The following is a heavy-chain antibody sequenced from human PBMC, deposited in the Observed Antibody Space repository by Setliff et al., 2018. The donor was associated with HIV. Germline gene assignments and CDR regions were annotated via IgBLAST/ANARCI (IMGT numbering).Heavy chain of an antibody. J-gene: IGHJ5*02. CDR2: ISDDGSTK. CDR3: VRDDTNGPNSLDP. CDR1: GFTFNNYA. D-gene: IGHD2-8*01. Sequence: TGGSLRLSCAASGFTFNNYAMHWVRQAPGKGPECVAVISDDGSTKHYGDSVKGRFTISRDNSKNTLYLEVSSLRAEDTAVYYCVRDDTNGPNSLDPWGQGTLVTVSS. V-gene: IGHV3-30*04.